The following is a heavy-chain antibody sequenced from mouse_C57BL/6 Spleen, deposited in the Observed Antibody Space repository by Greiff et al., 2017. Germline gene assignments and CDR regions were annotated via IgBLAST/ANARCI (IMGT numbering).Heavy chain of an antibody. CDR1: GYTFTDYY. CDR2: INPYIGGT. D-gene: IGHD1-1*01. J-gene: IGHJ4*01. CDR3: ARRGTPNYYGSSYVPYAMDY. Sequence: EVKLMESGPVLVKPGASVKMSCKASGYTFTDYYMNWVKQSHGKSLEWIGVINPYIGGTSYNQKFKGKATLTVDKSSSTAYMELNSLTSEDSAVYYCARRGTPNYYGSSYVPYAMDYWGQGTSVTVSS. V-gene: IGHV1-19*01.